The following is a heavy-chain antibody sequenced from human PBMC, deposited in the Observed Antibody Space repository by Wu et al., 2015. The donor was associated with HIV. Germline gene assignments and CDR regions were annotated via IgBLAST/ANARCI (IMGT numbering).Heavy chain of an antibody. CDR3: ARVHSGAAVAPFDY. CDR1: GYIFSGHQ. D-gene: IGHD6-19*01. Sequence: QVQLVQSGAEVKKPGASVKVSCKASGYIFSGHQLNWLRQAPGQGLEWIGWINPHSGGTRYAEKFQGRVIMTTDTPITTAYMELSSLRSDDTAVYYCARVHSGAAVAPFDYWGQGTLVTVSS. V-gene: IGHV1-2*02. J-gene: IGHJ4*02. CDR2: INPHSGGT.